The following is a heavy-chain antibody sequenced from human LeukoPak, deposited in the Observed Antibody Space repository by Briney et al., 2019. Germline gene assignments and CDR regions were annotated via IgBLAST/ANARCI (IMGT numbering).Heavy chain of an antibody. Sequence: NPSETLSLTCSVSGYSIANGYHWAWVRQPPGKGLEWIGEIYHSGSTNYNPSLKSRVTISVDTSKNQFSLKLSSVTAADTAVYYCARDRQQLGYDYWGQGTLVTVSS. CDR3: ARDRQQLGYDY. V-gene: IGHV4-38-2*02. CDR1: GYSIANGYH. CDR2: IYHSGST. D-gene: IGHD6-13*01. J-gene: IGHJ4*02.